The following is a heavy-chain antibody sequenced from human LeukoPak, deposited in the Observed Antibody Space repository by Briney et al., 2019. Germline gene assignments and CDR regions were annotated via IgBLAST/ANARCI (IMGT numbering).Heavy chain of an antibody. J-gene: IGHJ4*02. D-gene: IGHD1-26*01. V-gene: IGHV4-39*07. CDR2: IYYSGST. CDR1: GGSISSSSYY. CDR3: ARVRRGIVGATQYYFDY. Sequence: SETLSLTCTVSGGSISSSSYYWGWIRQPPGKGLEWIGGIYYSGSTYYNPSLKSRVTISVDTSKNQFSLKLSSVTAADTAVYYCARVRRGIVGATQYYFDYWGQGTLVTVSS.